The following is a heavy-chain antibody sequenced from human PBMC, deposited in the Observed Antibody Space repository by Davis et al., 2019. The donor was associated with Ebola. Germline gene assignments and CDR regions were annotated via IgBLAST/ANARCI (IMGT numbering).Heavy chain of an antibody. D-gene: IGHD4-23*01. Sequence: ASVKVSCKASGYTFTTYYIHWVRQAPGQGLEWMGIIYPSDGNTNYAQHFQGRVTMTRDTSTTTVYMELSGLRSEDTAVYYCARIDYGGNFWGQGTLVTVSS. CDR1: GYTFTTYY. V-gene: IGHV1-46*01. CDR3: ARIDYGGNF. J-gene: IGHJ4*02. CDR2: IYPSDGNT.